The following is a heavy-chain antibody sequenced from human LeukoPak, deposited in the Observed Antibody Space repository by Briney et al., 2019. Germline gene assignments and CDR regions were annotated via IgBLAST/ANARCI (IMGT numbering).Heavy chain of an antibody. J-gene: IGHJ4*02. Sequence: PGGSLRLSCAASGFDFSSNWMHWVRHAPGQGLVWVSRIKGDGISTNYADSVKGRFTISRDIAKNTLYLQMNSLRAGDTAVYYCASHDFWSGYATDYWGQGTLVTVSS. CDR1: GFDFSSNW. D-gene: IGHD3-3*01. CDR2: IKGDGIST. CDR3: ASHDFWSGYATDY. V-gene: IGHV3-74*01.